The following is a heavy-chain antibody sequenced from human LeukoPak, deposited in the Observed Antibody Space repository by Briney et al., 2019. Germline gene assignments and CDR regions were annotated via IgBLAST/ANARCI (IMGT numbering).Heavy chain of an antibody. CDR1: GFTFSSYG. CDR2: ISYDGSNK. V-gene: IGHV3-30*18. D-gene: IGHD2-2*01. Sequence: GGPLRLSCAASGFTFSSYGMHWVRQAPGKGLEWVAVISYDGSNKYYADSVKGRFTISRDNSKNTLYLQMNSLRAEDTAVYYCAKVGYEDYWGQGTLVTVSS. CDR3: AKVGYEDY. J-gene: IGHJ4*02.